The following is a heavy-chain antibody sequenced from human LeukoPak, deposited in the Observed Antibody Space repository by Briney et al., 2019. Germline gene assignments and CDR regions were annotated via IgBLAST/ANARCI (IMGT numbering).Heavy chain of an antibody. CDR2: IYYSGST. J-gene: IGHJ4*02. Sequence: KPSETLSLTCTVSGGSISSHYWSWIRQPPGKGLEWIGYIYYSGSTNYNPSLKSRVTISVDTSKNQFSLKLSSVTAADTAVYYCARWRRFLGVVGYFDYWGQGTLVTVSS. CDR3: ARWRRFLGVVGYFDY. V-gene: IGHV4-59*11. CDR1: GGSISSHY. D-gene: IGHD3-3*01.